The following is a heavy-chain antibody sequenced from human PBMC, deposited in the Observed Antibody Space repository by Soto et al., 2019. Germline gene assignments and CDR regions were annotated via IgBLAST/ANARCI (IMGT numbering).Heavy chain of an antibody. CDR1: GYSFTSYW. D-gene: IGHD2-2*01. J-gene: IGHJ5*02. Sequence: GESVKISCNGSGYSFTSYWISWVRQMPGKGLEWMGRIDPSDSYTNYSPSFQGHVTISADKSISTAYLQWSSLKASDTAMYYCASSRTRYNWFDPWGQGTLVTVSS. V-gene: IGHV5-10-1*01. CDR2: IDPSDSYT. CDR3: ASSRTRYNWFDP.